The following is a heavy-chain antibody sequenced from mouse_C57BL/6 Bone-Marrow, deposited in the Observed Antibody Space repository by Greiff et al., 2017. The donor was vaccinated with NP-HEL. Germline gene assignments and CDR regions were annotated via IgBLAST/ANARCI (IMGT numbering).Heavy chain of an antibody. V-gene: IGHV5-6*02. CDR1: GFTFSSYG. J-gene: IGHJ1*03. CDR2: ISSGGSYT. CDR3: ARRVYYYGSSPFYFDV. D-gene: IGHD1-1*01. Sequence: DVKLQESGGDLVKPGGSLKLSCAASGFTFSSYGMSWVRQTPDKRLEWVATISSGGSYTYYPDSVKGRFTISRDNAKNTLYLQMSSLKSEDTAMYYCARRVYYYGSSPFYFDVWGTGTTVTVSS.